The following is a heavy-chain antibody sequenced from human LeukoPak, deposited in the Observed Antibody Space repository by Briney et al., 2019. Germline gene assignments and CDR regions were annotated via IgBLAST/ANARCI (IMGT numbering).Heavy chain of an antibody. D-gene: IGHD6-6*01. CDR3: ARHERSSSLYYYYYYMDV. J-gene: IGHJ6*03. Sequence: SETLSLTCTVSGGSISSSSYYWGWIRQPPGKGLEWIGSIHHSGSTYYNPSLKSRVTISVDTSKNQFSLKVSSVTAADTAVYYCARHERSSSLYYYYYYMDVWGKGTTVTVSS. CDR1: GGSISSSSYY. V-gene: IGHV4-39*01. CDR2: IHHSGST.